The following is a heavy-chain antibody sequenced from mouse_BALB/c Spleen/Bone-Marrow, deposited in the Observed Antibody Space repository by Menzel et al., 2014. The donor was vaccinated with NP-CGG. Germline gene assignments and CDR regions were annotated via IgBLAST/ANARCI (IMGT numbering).Heavy chain of an antibody. CDR3: ARHHRYAYYFDY. CDR2: IYPGNVNT. D-gene: IGHD2-14*01. V-gene: IGHV1S56*01. CDR1: GYTFTSYD. Sequence: VQLQQSGPEVVKPGALVKISCKASGYTFTSYDINWVKQRPGQGLEWIGWIYPGNVNTKYNEKFKGKATLTADKSSSTAYMQLSSLTSEDSAVYYCARHHRYAYYFDYWGQGTTLTVSS. J-gene: IGHJ2*01.